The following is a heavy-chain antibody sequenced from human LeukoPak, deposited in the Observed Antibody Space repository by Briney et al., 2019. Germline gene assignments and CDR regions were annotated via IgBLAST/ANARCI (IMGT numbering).Heavy chain of an antibody. Sequence: GGSLRLSCVISGFTFSTYGMHWVRQAPGKGLEWVAVISPDGTSKNYADSVKGRFTMSRDNSKNTLYVQMNSLSAEDTAVYFCARGYDSNLDYYYYMDIWGKGTTVTVSS. CDR1: GFTFSTYG. V-gene: IGHV3-30*03. CDR2: ISPDGTSK. J-gene: IGHJ6*03. D-gene: IGHD3-16*01. CDR3: ARGYDSNLDYYYYMDI.